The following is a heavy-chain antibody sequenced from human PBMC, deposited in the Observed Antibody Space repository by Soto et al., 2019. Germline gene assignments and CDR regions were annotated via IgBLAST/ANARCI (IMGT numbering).Heavy chain of an antibody. CDR1: GGSISSYY. J-gene: IGHJ5*02. CDR2: IYYSGST. D-gene: IGHD1-26*01. V-gene: IGHV4-59*01. Sequence: PSETLSLTCTVSGGSISSYYWSWIRQPPGKGLEYIGYIYYSGSTNYNPSLKSRVTISVDTSKKQFSLKLSSVTAADTAVYYCARDRIVGATTAWFDPWGQGTLVTVSS. CDR3: ARDRIVGATTAWFDP.